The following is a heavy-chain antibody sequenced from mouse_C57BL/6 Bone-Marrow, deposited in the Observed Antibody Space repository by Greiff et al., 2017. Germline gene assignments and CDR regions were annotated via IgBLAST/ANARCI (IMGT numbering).Heavy chain of an antibody. D-gene: IGHD1-1*01. J-gene: IGHJ2*01. CDR1: GFNIKDDY. CDR3: TPITTVVVDY. Sequence: VQLQQSGAELVRPGASVKLSCTASGFNIKDDYMHWVKQRPEQGLEWIGWIDPENGDTEYASKFQGTATITADTSSNTAYLQLSSLTSEDTAVYYCTPITTVVVDYWGQGTTLTVSS. CDR2: IDPENGDT. V-gene: IGHV14-4*01.